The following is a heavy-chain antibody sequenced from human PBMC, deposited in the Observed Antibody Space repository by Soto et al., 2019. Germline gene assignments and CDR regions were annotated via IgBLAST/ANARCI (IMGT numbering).Heavy chain of an antibody. D-gene: IGHD3-22*01. CDR1: GFTFSSYS. Sequence: EVQLVESGGGLVKPGGSLRLSCAASGFTFSSYSMNWVRQAPGKGLEWVSSISSSSTYIYYADSVKVRFTISRYNAKNTLYLQMNSLRAEDTAVYHCVRDLYYYDHWLDPWGQGTLFTVSS. CDR3: VRDLYYYDHWLDP. CDR2: ISSSSTYI. J-gene: IGHJ5*02. V-gene: IGHV3-21*01.